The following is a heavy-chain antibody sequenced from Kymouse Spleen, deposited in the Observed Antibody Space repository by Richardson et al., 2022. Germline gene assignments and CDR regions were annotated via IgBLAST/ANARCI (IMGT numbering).Heavy chain of an antibody. CDR2: IRSKANSYAT. CDR3: TRSSGPYYYYYGMDV. V-gene: IGHV3-73*02. CDR1: GFTFSGSA. J-gene: IGHJ6*02. Sequence: EVQLVESGGGLVQPGGSLKLSCAASGFTFSGSAMHWVRQASGKGLEWVGRIRSKANSYATAYAASVKGRFTISRDDSKNTAYLQMNSLKTEDTAVYYCTRSSGPYYYYYGMDVWGQGTTVTVSS. D-gene: IGHD6-19*01.